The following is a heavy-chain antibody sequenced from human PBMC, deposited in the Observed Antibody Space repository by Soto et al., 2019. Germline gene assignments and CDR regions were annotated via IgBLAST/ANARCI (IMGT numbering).Heavy chain of an antibody. CDR1: GFTFSSYA. CDR2: ISSSSSYI. Sequence: EVQLLESGGGLVQPGGSLRLSCAASGFTFSSYAMSWVRQAPGKGLEWVSAISSSSSYIYYADSVKGRFTISRDNAKNSLYLQMNSLRAEDTAVYYCARGGGYCSSTSCYRTYYYGMDVWGQGTTVTVSS. V-gene: IGHV3-21*01. CDR3: ARGGGYCSSTSCYRTYYYGMDV. D-gene: IGHD2-2*02. J-gene: IGHJ6*02.